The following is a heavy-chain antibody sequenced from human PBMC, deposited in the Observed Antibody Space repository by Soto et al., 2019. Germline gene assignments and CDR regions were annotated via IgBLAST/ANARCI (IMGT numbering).Heavy chain of an antibody. CDR2: IIPILGIA. Sequence: QVQLVQSGAEVKKPGSSVKVSCKASGGTFSSYTISWVRQAPGQGLEWMGRIIPILGIANYAQKFQGRVTITADKSTSTAYMELSSLRSEDTAVYYCARGGTYYDFWSGYRTGSYYYMDVWGKGTTVTV. D-gene: IGHD3-3*01. CDR3: ARGGTYYDFWSGYRTGSYYYMDV. V-gene: IGHV1-69*02. CDR1: GGTFSSYT. J-gene: IGHJ6*03.